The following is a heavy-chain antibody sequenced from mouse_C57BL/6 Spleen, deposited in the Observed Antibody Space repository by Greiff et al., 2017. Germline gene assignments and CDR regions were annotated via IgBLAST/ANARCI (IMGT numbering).Heavy chain of an antibody. CDR1: GYSFTGYF. CDR3: ARDTANRFAY. V-gene: IGHV1-20*01. CDR2: INPYNGDT. Sequence: VQLQQSGPELVKPGDSVKISCKASGYSFTGYFMNWVMQSPGKSLEWIGRINPYNGDTFYNQKFKGKATLTVDKSSSTAHMELRSLTSEDSAVYYCARDTANRFAYWGQGTRVTVSA. J-gene: IGHJ3*01.